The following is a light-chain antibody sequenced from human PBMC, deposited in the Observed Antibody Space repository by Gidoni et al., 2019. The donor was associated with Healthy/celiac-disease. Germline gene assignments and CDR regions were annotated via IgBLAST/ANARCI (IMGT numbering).Light chain of an antibody. J-gene: IGKJ3*01. CDR2: LGS. CDR3: MQALQTPFT. CDR1: QSLLHSNGYNY. V-gene: IGKV2-28*01. Sequence: DIVMTQSPLSLSVTPGEPASISCRSSQSLLHSNGYNYLDWYLQKPGQSPQLLIYLGSNRASGVPDRFSGSGSGTDFTLKISRVEAEDVGVYYCMQALQTPFTFGPXTKVDIK.